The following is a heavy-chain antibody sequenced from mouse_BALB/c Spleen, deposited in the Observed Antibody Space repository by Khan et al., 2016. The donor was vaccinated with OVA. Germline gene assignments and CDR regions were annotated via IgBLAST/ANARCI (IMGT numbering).Heavy chain of an antibody. CDR3: ARILGIYAMDY. Sequence: EVELVESGGGLVQPGGSRKLSCAASGFTFSNFGMFWIRQAPEKGLEWVAYISSASSTIYYADTVKGRFTISRDNPKNTLILQMTSLRSEDTAMYHGARILGIYAMDYWGQGTSVTVSS. D-gene: IGHD1-1*02. CDR2: ISSASSTI. V-gene: IGHV5-17*02. J-gene: IGHJ4*01. CDR1: GFTFSNFG.